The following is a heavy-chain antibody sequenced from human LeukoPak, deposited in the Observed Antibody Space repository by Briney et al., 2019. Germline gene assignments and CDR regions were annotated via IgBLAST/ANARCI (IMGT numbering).Heavy chain of an antibody. CDR3: ASPLRGATSFFQH. CDR2: IYRSGGT. J-gene: IGHJ1*01. V-gene: IGHV4-4*02. D-gene: IGHD1-26*01. Sequence: SGTLSLTCAVSGGSIGSDYWWSWVRQSPGKGLEWIGEIYRSGGTNYNPSLKSRVTISVDKSKNQFSLKLTSVTAAGTAVYYCASPLRGATSFFQHWGQGTLVTVSS. CDR1: GGSIGSDYW.